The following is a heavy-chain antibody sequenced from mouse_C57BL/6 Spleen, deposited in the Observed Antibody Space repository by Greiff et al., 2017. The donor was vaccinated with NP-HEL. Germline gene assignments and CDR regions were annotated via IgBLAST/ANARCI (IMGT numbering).Heavy chain of an antibody. CDR3: ARSEYYYGSSYWYFDV. J-gene: IGHJ1*03. V-gene: IGHV1-50*01. Sequence: QVQLKQSGAELVKPGASVKLSCKASGYTFTSYWMQWVKQRPGQGLEWIGEIDPSDSYTNYNQKFKGKATLTVDTSSSTAYMQLSSLTSEDSAVYYCARSEYYYGSSYWYFDVWGTGTTVTVSS. D-gene: IGHD1-1*01. CDR1: GYTFTSYW. CDR2: IDPSDSYT.